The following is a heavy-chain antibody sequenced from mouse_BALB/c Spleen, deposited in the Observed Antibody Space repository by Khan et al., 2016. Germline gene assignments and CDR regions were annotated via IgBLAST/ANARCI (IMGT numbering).Heavy chain of an antibody. CDR3: ARGYYRYDVDAY. Sequence: QIQLVQSGPELKKPGETVKISCKASGYTFTNYGMNWVKQAPGKGLKWMGWINTYTGEPTYADDFKGRFAFSLETSASPAYLQINNLKNEDTATYFCARGYYRYDVDAYWGQGTTLTVSA. D-gene: IGHD2-12*01. V-gene: IGHV9-3-1*01. J-gene: IGHJ2*01. CDR2: INTYTGEP. CDR1: GYTFTNYG.